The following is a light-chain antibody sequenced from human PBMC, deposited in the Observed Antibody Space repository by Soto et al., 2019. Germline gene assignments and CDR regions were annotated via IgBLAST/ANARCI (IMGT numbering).Light chain of an antibody. CDR3: QQYGSSSWT. CDR2: SAS. J-gene: IGKJ1*01. CDR1: QSVSSSY. Sequence: EIVLTQSPGTLSLSPGERATLSCRASQSVSSSYLAWYQQRPGQAPRLLIYSASSRATGIPDRFSGSGSGTDFTLTISRLEAEDFAVYYCQQYGSSSWTFGQGTKV. V-gene: IGKV3-20*01.